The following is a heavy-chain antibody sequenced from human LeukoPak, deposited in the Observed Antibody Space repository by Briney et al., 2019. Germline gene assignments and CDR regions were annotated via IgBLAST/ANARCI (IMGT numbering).Heavy chain of an antibody. CDR3: ATRDCTNGVCYNYYYGMDV. D-gene: IGHD2-8*01. V-gene: IGHV4-34*01. Sequence: SETLSLTCAVYSGSFSGFYWNWIRQPPGKRLEWIGEINHGGSTNYNPSLKSRVTISVDTSKNQFSLKLSSVTAADTAVYYCATRDCTNGVCYNYYYGMDVWGQGTTVTVSS. CDR1: SGSFSGFY. J-gene: IGHJ6*02. CDR2: INHGGST.